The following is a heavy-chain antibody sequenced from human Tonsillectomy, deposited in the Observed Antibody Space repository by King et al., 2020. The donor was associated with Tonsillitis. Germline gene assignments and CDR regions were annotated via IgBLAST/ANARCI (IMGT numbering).Heavy chain of an antibody. D-gene: IGHD2-2*01. Sequence: EIQLVQSGGVVVQPGGSLRLSCVASGFTFDDFSIHWVRQAPGKGLEWVSLISWDVRKTYYADSVKGRFTISRDNSKNSLYLQMNSLTTEDAALYVCAKVDRRHQLLDWFDPWGQGPLVTVSA. J-gene: IGHJ5*02. CDR1: GFTFDDFS. CDR2: ISWDVRKT. CDR3: AKVDRRHQLLDWFDP. V-gene: IGHV3-43*01.